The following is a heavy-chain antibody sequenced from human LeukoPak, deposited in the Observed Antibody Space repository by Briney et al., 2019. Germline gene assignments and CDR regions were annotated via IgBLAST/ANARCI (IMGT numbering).Heavy chain of an antibody. D-gene: IGHD5-24*01. CDR1: GFTFSNFG. CDR2: ISGGGGAT. J-gene: IGHJ4*02. CDR3: AKDPRWLQPPGFAY. Sequence: GGSLRLSCAASGFTFSNFGMSWVRQAPGEGLEWVSTISGGGGATYYADSVRGRFAISRDNSKNTLYLQMNSLRAEDTAVYYCAKDPRWLQPPGFAYWGQGTLLIVSS. V-gene: IGHV3-23*01.